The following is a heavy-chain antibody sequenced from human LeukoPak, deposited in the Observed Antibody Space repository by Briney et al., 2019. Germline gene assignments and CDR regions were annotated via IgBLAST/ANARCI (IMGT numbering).Heavy chain of an antibody. D-gene: IGHD6-13*01. J-gene: IGHJ2*01. CDR2: ISGSDGNT. V-gene: IGHV3-23*01. Sequence: GGSLRLSCAASGFTFSSYAMSWVRQAPGKGLEWVSGISGSDGNTYYADSVKGRFTISRDNSKNTLYQQMNSLRAEDTAVYYCVKDLSPSGIASSGTLGYFDLWGRGTLVTVSS. CDR3: VKDLSPSGIASSGTLGYFDL. CDR1: GFTFSSYA.